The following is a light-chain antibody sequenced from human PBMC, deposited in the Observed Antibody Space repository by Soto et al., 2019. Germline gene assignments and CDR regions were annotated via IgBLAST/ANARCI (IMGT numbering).Light chain of an antibody. CDR2: AAT. Sequence: DIQLTQSPSSLSASVGDRVTITCRASQGISNYLAWYQQKQAKVPKLLIYAATTLQSGVPSRFSGSGSGTHFTLTISSLQPEDAATYYCQKYNSPPWTFGHGTKVEIK. CDR1: QGISNY. J-gene: IGKJ1*01. V-gene: IGKV1-27*01. CDR3: QKYNSPPWT.